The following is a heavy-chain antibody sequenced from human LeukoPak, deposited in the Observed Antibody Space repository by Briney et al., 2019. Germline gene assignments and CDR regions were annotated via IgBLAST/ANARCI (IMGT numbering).Heavy chain of an antibody. Sequence: GGSLRLSCAASGFTFSSYSMNWVRQAPGKGLEWVSYISSSSSTIYYADSVKGRFIISKDNSKNTLYLQMNNLRADDTAVYYCARESGYAVGDFWGRGTLVTVSS. CDR2: ISSSSSTI. D-gene: IGHD5-12*01. J-gene: IGHJ4*02. V-gene: IGHV3-48*01. CDR1: GFTFSSYS. CDR3: ARESGYAVGDF.